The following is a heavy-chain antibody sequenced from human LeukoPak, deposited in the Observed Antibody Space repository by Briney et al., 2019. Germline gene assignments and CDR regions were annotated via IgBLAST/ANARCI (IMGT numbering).Heavy chain of an antibody. Sequence: SETLSLTCTVSGDSISSDDYYWSWIRQPPGKGLKWIGSIYNTGSTYSNPSLKSRVTISIDTSTNQFSLKLSSATAADTAVYYCAREVSRAFDIWGQGTMVTVSS. CDR3: AREVSRAFDI. D-gene: IGHD2-8*01. CDR2: IYNTGST. V-gene: IGHV4-30-4*01. CDR1: GDSISSDDYY. J-gene: IGHJ3*02.